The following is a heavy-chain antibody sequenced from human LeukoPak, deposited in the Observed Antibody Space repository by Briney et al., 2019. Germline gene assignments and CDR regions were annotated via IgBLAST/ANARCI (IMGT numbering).Heavy chain of an antibody. CDR1: GXTFSSYW. Sequence: GGSLRLSCAASGXTFSSYWMYWVRQAPGKGLVWVSRINTDGSSTSYADSVKGRFSISRDNATNTLDLQMNSLRADDTAVYYCARQTGATTTGGYYFDHWGQGTLVTVSS. V-gene: IGHV3-74*01. CDR2: INTDGSST. D-gene: IGHD1-26*01. CDR3: ARQTGATTTGGYYFDH. J-gene: IGHJ4*02.